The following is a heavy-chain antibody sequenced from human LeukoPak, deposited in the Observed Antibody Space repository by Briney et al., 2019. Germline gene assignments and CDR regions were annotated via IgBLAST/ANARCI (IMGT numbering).Heavy chain of an antibody. CDR1: GFTVSSNY. Sequence: GSLRLSRAASGFTVSSNYMSWIRQPPGKGLEWIGYIYYSGSTNYNPSLKSRVTISVDTSKNQFSLKLSSVTAADTAVYYCARVEYSSSSRYNAFDIWGQGTMVTVSS. J-gene: IGHJ3*02. D-gene: IGHD6-6*01. CDR3: ARVEYSSSSRYNAFDI. CDR2: IYYSGST. V-gene: IGHV4-59*02.